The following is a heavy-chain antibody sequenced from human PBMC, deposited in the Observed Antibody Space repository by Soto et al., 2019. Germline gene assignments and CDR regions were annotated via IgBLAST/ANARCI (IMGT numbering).Heavy chain of an antibody. V-gene: IGHV3-21*04. CDR2: ITSSSSYI. D-gene: IGHD3-9*01. CDR3: ARGLRLPFSYYDILTGYLGGPSEPHAFDI. CDR1: GFTFSTYS. J-gene: IGHJ3*02. Sequence: PGGSLRLSCAVSGFTFSTYSMNWVRQAPGKGLEWVSSITSSSSYIYYADSVKGRFTISRDNAKNSLYLQLSSLRSEDTAVYYCARGLRLPFSYYDILTGYLGGPSEPHAFDIWGQGTMVTLSS.